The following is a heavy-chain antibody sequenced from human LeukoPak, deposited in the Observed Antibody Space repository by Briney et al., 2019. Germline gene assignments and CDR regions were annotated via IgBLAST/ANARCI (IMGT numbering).Heavy chain of an antibody. CDR1: GFTFSSCV. V-gene: IGHV3-30*15. CDR3: ARSTSSSHFDS. J-gene: IGHJ4*02. CDR2: ISSGGNNK. D-gene: IGHD6-6*01. Sequence: PGGSLRLSCAASGFTFSSCVMHWVRQAPGKGLEWVAAISSGGNNKYYADSVKGRFTISRDNSRNTLYLQMSSLKPEDTTVFYCARSTSSSHFDSWGQGTLVTVSS.